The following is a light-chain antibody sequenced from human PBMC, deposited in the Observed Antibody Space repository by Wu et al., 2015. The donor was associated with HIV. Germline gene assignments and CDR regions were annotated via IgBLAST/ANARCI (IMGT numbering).Light chain of an antibody. CDR1: QSISSST. Sequence: EIVMTQSPATLSLSPGERATLSCRASQSISSSTLSWYQQKPGQAPRLLIYGASTRATGIPFRFSGSGSGTEFTLTISSMQSEDFAVYYCQQYYNWPKTFGQGTKVEIK. V-gene: IGKV3/OR2-268*02. J-gene: IGKJ1*01. CDR2: GAS. CDR3: QQYYNWPKT.